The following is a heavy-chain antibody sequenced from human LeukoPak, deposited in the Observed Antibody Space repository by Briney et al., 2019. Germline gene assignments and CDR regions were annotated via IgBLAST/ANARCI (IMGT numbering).Heavy chain of an antibody. CDR1: GFTFSSYA. D-gene: IGHD1-14*01. CDR2: ITPSSAYI. CDR3: ARASGTTCWYPAFDY. V-gene: IGHV3-21*01. J-gene: IGHJ4*02. Sequence: GGSLRLTCAASGFTFSSYAMTWVRQAPGMGLEWVASITPSSAYIYYADSVKGRFSISRDNANNSLSLQMNSLRAEDTAVYFCARASGTTCWYPAFDYWGQGVLVTVSS.